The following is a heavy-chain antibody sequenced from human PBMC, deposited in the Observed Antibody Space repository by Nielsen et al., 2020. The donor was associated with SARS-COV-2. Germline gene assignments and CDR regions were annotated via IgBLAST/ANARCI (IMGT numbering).Heavy chain of an antibody. CDR1: GFTFSSYA. Sequence: GGSLRLSCAASGFTFSSYAMSWVRQAPGKGLEWVSAISGSGGSTYHADSVKGRFTISRDNSKNTLYLQMNSLRAEDTAVYYCAKDIEVVVVTAISYYFDYWGQGTLVTVSS. D-gene: IGHD2-21*02. CDR3: AKDIEVVVVTAISYYFDY. CDR2: ISGSGGST. V-gene: IGHV3-23*01. J-gene: IGHJ4*02.